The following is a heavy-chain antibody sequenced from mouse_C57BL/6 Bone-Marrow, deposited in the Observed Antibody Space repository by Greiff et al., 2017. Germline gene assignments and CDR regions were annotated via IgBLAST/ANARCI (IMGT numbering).Heavy chain of an antibody. J-gene: IGHJ4*01. D-gene: IGHD2-1*01. CDR1: GYSFTDYN. CDR2: INPNYGTT. Sequence: VQLKESGPELVQPGASVKISCKASGYSFTDYNMNWVKQSNGKSLEWIGVINPNYGTTSYNQKFKGKATLTVDQSSSTAYMQLNRLTSEDSAVYYCARSYGNAYYYARDYWGQGTSVTVAS. V-gene: IGHV1-39*01. CDR3: ARSYGNAYYYARDY.